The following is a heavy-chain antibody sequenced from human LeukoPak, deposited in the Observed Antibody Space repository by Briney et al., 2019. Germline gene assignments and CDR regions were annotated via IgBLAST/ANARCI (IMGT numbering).Heavy chain of an antibody. J-gene: IGHJ4*02. CDR2: TNDDGSTT. CDR1: GFTFSSYA. Sequence: GGSLRLSCAASGFTFSSYAMHWVRQAPGKGLVWVSRTNDDGSTTNYADSVKDRFTISRDNAKNTLYLQMNSLRAEDTAVYYCARALGSSSDYWGQGTLVTVAS. D-gene: IGHD3-10*01. V-gene: IGHV3-74*01. CDR3: ARALGSSSDY.